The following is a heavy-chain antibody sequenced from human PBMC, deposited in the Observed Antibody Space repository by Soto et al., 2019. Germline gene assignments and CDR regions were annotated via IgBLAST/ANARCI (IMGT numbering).Heavy chain of an antibody. V-gene: IGHV1-8*01. CDR1: GYTFTSYD. CDR2: MNPNSGNT. CDR3: ARGDCSSTSCYPRGAFDI. D-gene: IGHD2-2*01. J-gene: IGHJ3*02. Sequence: ASVKVSCKASGYTFTSYDINWVRQATGQGLEWMGWMNPNSGNTGYAQKFQGRVTMTRNTSISTAYMELSSLRSEDTAVYYCARGDCSSTSCYPRGAFDIWGQGQWSPSPQ.